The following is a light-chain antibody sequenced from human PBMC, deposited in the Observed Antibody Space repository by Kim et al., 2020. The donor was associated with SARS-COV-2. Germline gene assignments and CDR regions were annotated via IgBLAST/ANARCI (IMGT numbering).Light chain of an antibody. Sequence: QPVLTQSPSASASLGASVKLTCTLSSGHSSYAIAWHQQQPEKGPRYLMKLNSDGSHSKGDGIPDRFSGSSSGAERYLTISSLQFEDEADYYCQTWDTGTWVFGGGTQLTVL. CDR2: LNSDGSH. CDR3: QTWDTGTWV. V-gene: IGLV4-69*01. CDR1: SGHSSYA. J-gene: IGLJ3*02.